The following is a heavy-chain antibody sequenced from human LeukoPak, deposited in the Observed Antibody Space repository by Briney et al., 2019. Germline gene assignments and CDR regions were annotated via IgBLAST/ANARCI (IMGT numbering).Heavy chain of an antibody. D-gene: IGHD3-22*01. J-gene: IGHJ4*02. Sequence: GRSLRLSCAASGFTFSSYAMHWVRQAPGKGLEWVAVISYDGSNKYYADSVKGRFTISRDNSKNTLYLQMNSLRAEDTAVYYCARLRDDSSSFDYWGQGTLVTVSS. CDR2: ISYDGSNK. CDR3: ARLRDDSSSFDY. V-gene: IGHV3-30*04. CDR1: GFTFSSYA.